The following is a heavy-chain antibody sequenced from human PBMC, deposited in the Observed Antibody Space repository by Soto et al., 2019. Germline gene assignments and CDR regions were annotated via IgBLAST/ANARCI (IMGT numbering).Heavy chain of an antibody. CDR2: ISGSGGST. D-gene: IGHD3-22*01. V-gene: IGHV3-23*01. J-gene: IGHJ4*02. Sequence: PGGSLRLSCAASVFTFSSYAMSWVRQAPGKGLEWVSAISGSGGSTYYADSVKGRFTISRDNSKNTLYLQMNSMRAEDTAVYYCAKSGLSYYDSSGYRHFDHWGQGTLATVSS. CDR1: VFTFSSYA. CDR3: AKSGLSYYDSSGYRHFDH.